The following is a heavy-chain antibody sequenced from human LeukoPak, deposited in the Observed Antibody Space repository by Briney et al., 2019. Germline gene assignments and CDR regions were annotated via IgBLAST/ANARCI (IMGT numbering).Heavy chain of an antibody. D-gene: IGHD6-19*01. CDR3: ARTSSSGLVGGYYFDY. CDR2: IHYSGST. V-gene: IGHV4-59*01. J-gene: IGHJ4*02. CDR1: GGSIRPYF. Sequence: PSETLSLTCAVSGGSIRPYFWNWIRQPPGKGLEWIGNIHYSGSTNYNPSLKRRVAISVDTSKNQFSLQLTSLTAADTAVYYCARTSSSGLVGGYYFDYWGQGTLVTVSS.